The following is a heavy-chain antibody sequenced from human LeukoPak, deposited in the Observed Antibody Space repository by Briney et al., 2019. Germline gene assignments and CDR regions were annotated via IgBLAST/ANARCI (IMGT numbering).Heavy chain of an antibody. CDR2: IYHTGSS. CDR1: GGSISSYY. V-gene: IGHV4-59*13. Sequence: SETLSLTCTVSGGSISSYYWSWIRQPPGKGLEWIGYIYHTGSSNYNPSLKSRVTISVDTSKNQFSLRLSSVTAADTAIYYCAKDSGTYYYDSSGSYWGQGTLVTVSS. D-gene: IGHD3-22*01. J-gene: IGHJ4*02. CDR3: AKDSGTYYYDSSGSY.